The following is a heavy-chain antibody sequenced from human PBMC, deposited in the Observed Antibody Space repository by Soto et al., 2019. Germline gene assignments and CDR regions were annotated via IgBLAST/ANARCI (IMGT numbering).Heavy chain of an antibody. V-gene: IGHV1-2*06. CDR2: MNLDTGGT. CDR3: ARDGNFAFRGYSFGFDF. J-gene: IGHJ4*02. Sequence: QVQLVQSGAEVKKPGASVRVSCKASGYRFTTFYIHWVRQAPGHGLEWMGRMNLDTGGTTYAQKFQGRVTMTRDTSINTAYMEVTNLESDDTAIYYCARDGNFAFRGYSFGFDFWGQGTLVTVSS. D-gene: IGHD5-18*01. CDR1: GYRFTTFY.